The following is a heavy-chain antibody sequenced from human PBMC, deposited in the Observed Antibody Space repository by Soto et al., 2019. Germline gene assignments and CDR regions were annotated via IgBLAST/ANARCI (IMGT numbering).Heavy chain of an antibody. V-gene: IGHV3-30-3*01. CDR1: GFTFSSYA. Sequence: QVQLVESGGGVVQPGRSLRLSCAASGFTFSSYAMHWVRQAPGKGLEWVAVISYDGSNKYYADSVKGRFTISRDNSKNTLYLQMNSLRAEDTAVYYCARAIAAVGRIDYYYGMDVWGQGTTVTVSS. J-gene: IGHJ6*02. D-gene: IGHD6-13*01. CDR2: ISYDGSNK. CDR3: ARAIAAVGRIDYYYGMDV.